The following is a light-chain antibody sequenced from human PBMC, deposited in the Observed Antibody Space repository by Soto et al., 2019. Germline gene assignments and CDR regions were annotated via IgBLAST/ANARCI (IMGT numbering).Light chain of an antibody. J-gene: IGKJ2*01. CDR1: QSVSSN. V-gene: IGKV3-15*01. Sequence: EIVMTQYPATLCVSPGARATLSSRARQSVSSNLAWYQQKPGQAPRLLIYGASTRATGIPARFSGSGYGTEFTLTINSLQSEDFAVYYCQQYNNLPPYTFGQGTKLEIK. CDR2: GAS. CDR3: QQYNNLPPYT.